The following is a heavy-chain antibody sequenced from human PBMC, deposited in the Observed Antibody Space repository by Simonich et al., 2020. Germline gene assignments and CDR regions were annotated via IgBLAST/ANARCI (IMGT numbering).Heavy chain of an antibody. Sequence: QVQLQESGPGLVKPSETLSLTCTVSGGSISSYYWSWIRPPPGQGLEWIGYIYYSGSPNYTPPRKCRVTISVDTSKNQFSLKLSSVTAADTAVYYCARHDRWLQFYFDYWGQGTLVTVSS. CDR2: IYYSGSP. J-gene: IGHJ4*02. CDR3: ARHDRWLQFYFDY. V-gene: IGHV4-59*08. D-gene: IGHD5-12*01. CDR1: GGSISSYY.